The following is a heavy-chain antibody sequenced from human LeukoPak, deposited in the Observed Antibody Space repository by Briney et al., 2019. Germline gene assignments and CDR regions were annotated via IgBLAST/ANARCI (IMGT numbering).Heavy chain of an antibody. D-gene: IGHD2-2*01. J-gene: IGHJ4*02. CDR1: GYTLTELS. Sequence: GASVKVSCKVSGYTLTELSMHWVRQAPGQRLEWMGWINAGNGNTKYSQEFQGRVTITRDTSASTAYMELSSLRSDDTAVYYCARDRTKYCRSTSCPLDYWGQGTLVTVSS. CDR3: ARDRTKYCRSTSCPLDY. V-gene: IGHV1-3*01. CDR2: INAGNGNT.